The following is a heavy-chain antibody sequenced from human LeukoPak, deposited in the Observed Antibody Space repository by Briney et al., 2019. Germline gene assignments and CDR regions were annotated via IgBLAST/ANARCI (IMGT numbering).Heavy chain of an antibody. CDR1: GFTFTNAW. Sequence: GGSLRLSCAASGFTFTNAWMTWVRQAPGKGLEWVGRIRSKTSGGTTDYAAPVKGRFTISRDDSKNMLYLQMNSLKTEDTAVYYCARATLASCGGYCHPPRDWGQGTLVTVSS. V-gene: IGHV3-15*01. CDR2: IRSKTSGGTT. J-gene: IGHJ4*02. CDR3: ARATLASCGGYCHPPRD. D-gene: IGHD2-21*01.